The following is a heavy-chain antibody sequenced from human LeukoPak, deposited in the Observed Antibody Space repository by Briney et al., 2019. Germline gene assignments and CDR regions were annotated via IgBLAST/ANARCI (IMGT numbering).Heavy chain of an antibody. D-gene: IGHD1-14*01. CDR1: GGSISSYY. CDR2: IYTSGST. J-gene: IGHJ4*02. Sequence: SETLSLTCTVSGGSISSYYWSWIRQPAGKGLEWIGRIYTSGSTNYNPSLKSRVTISVDTSKTQFSLKLTSVAAADTAVYYCVRRRKSNDNWGQGTQVTVSS. CDR3: VRRRKSNDN. V-gene: IGHV4-4*07.